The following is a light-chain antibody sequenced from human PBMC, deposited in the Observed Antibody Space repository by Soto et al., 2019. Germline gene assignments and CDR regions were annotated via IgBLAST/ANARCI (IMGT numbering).Light chain of an antibody. J-gene: IGKJ2*01. CDR3: QEYTGAT. V-gene: IGKV1-5*01. CDR1: QSISDW. Sequence: DIQMTQSPSTLSASVGDRVTITCRAGQSISDWLAWYQQIPGKAPKLLIFDASTLQSGVPSRFSGSGAGTEFTLTISSLQPDDFGTYYCQEYTGATFGRGTRLEIK. CDR2: DAS.